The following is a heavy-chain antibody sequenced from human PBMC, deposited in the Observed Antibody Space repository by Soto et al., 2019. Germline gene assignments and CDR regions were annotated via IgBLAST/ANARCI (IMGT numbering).Heavy chain of an antibody. D-gene: IGHD3-10*01. CDR2: IYWDDDN. J-gene: IGHJ4*02. V-gene: IGHV2-5*02. CDR1: GFPLSTNGVG. CDR3: ALRDYYASASLTFDY. Sequence: QITLKESGPTLVRPTQTLTLTCTFSGFPLSTNGVGVAWIRQPPGKALEWLALIYWDDDNRYSPSLKSRLTITKDTSKNQVVLTMTDMDPVDTGTYYCALRDYYASASLTFDYWGQGTRVTVSS.